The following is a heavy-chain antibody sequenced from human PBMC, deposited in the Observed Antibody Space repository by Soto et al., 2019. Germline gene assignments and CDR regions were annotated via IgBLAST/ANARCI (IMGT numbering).Heavy chain of an antibody. CDR3: ARRWGTTIDY. V-gene: IGHV4-59*08. D-gene: IGHD3-16*01. Sequence: QVQLQESGPGLVKPSETLSLTCTVSGGSISSYYWSWIRQPPGKGLEWIGYIYYSGSTNYNPSLKSRVTISVDTSKNQFSLKLSSVTAADTAVYYWARRWGTTIDYWGQGTRVTVSS. CDR1: GGSISSYY. CDR2: IYYSGST. J-gene: IGHJ4*02.